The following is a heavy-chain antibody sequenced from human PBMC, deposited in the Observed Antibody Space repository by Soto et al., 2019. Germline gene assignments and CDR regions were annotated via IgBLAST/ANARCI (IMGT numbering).Heavy chain of an antibody. Sequence: EVQLVESGGGLVQPGGSLRLSCAASGFTGSDNYMSWVRQVPGKGLEWVSVMYRGGTTYYADSVKGRFTISRDNSKNTLYLQMNSLRADDTAVYYCARDRTGDWGYFDYWGQGTLVTVSS. J-gene: IGHJ4*02. CDR2: MYRGGTT. CDR1: GFTGSDNY. D-gene: IGHD7-27*01. CDR3: ARDRTGDWGYFDY. V-gene: IGHV3-66*01.